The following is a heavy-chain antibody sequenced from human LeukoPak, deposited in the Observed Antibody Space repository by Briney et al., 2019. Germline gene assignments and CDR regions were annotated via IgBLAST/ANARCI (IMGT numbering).Heavy chain of an antibody. CDR2: IYYSGST. CDR3: ASLRTSGAFDI. D-gene: IGHD2-2*01. J-gene: IGHJ3*02. V-gene: IGHV4-31*03. Sequence: SETLSLTCTVSGGSISSGGYYWSWIRQHPGKGLEWIGYIYYSGSTYYNPYLKSRVTISVDTSKNQFSLKLSSVTAADTAVYYCASLRTSGAFDIWGQGTMVTVSS. CDR1: GGSISSGGYY.